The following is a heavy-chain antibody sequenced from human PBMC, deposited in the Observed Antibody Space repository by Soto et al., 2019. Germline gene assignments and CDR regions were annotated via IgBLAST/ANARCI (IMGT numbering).Heavy chain of an antibody. CDR3: AIVQGTSSSGVLIKGNDY. CDR1: GFTFSSNW. V-gene: IGHV3-7*02. J-gene: IGHJ4*02. CDR2: IRQDGSEK. Sequence: GGSLRLSCVGSGFTFSSNWMTWVRQAPGKGLEWVGNIRQDGSEKNYVDSVKGRFTISRDNAKNSLYLQMNSLRAEDTAVYYFAIVQGTSSSGVLIKGNDYWGQGSRVTVSS. D-gene: IGHD3-3*01.